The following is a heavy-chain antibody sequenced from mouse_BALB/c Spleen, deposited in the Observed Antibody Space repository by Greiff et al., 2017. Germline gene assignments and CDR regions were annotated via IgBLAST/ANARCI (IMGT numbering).Heavy chain of an antibody. D-gene: IGHD2-2*01. V-gene: IGHV1S81*02. CDR3: ARRWLRGFYYAMDY. Sequence: VQLQESGAELVKPGASVKLSCKASGYTFTSYYMYWVKQRPGQGLEWIGEINPSNGGTNFNEKFKSKATLTVDKSSSTAYMQLSSLTSEDSAVYYCARRWLRGFYYAMDYWGQGTSVTVSS. CDR1: GYTFTSYY. J-gene: IGHJ4*01. CDR2: INPSNGGT.